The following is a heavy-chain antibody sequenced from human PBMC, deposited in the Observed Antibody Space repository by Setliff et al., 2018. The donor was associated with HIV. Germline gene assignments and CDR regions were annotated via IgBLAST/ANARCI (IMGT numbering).Heavy chain of an antibody. Sequence: PSETLSLTCTVSGGSISSSSYYWGWIRQPPGKGLEWIGSIYYSGSTYYNPSLKSRVTIPVDTSKNQFSLKLSSVTAADTAVYYCASTGYSSGWSFDYWGQGTLVTVSS. J-gene: IGHJ4*02. CDR1: GGSISSSSYY. D-gene: IGHD6-19*01. CDR2: IYYSGST. CDR3: ASTGYSSGWSFDY. V-gene: IGHV4-39*07.